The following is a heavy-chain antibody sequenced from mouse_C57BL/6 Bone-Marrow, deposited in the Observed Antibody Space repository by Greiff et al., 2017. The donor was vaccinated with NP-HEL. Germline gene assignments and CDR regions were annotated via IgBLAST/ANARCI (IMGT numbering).Heavy chain of an antibody. CDR3: ARDHLYYFDY. D-gene: IGHD6-1*01. V-gene: IGHV5-4*01. Sequence: EVNVVESGGGLVKPGGSLELSCAASGFTFSSYAMSWVRQTPEKRLEWVATISDGGSYTYYPDNVKGRFTISRDNAKNNLYLQMSHLKSEDTAMYYCARDHLYYFDYWGQGTTLTVSS. CDR2: ISDGGSYT. J-gene: IGHJ2*01. CDR1: GFTFSSYA.